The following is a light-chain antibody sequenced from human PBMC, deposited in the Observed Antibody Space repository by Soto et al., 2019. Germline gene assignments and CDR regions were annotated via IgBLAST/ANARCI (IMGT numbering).Light chain of an antibody. CDR1: QSVSTS. V-gene: IGKV3-11*01. CDR3: QQRGNWEST. J-gene: IGKJ2*01. Sequence: EIVLTQSPATLYLSPGERATLSCRASQSVSTSLAWYQQKPGQAPRLLIYDASNRATDIPARFSGSGSGTDFTLTISSLEPEDFAVYYCQQRGNWESTFGQGTKLEIK. CDR2: DAS.